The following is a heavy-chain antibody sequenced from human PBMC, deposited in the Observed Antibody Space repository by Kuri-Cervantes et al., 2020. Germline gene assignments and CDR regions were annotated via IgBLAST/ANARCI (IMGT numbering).Heavy chain of an antibody. D-gene: IGHD6-13*01. CDR2: ISNDGSNK. CDR1: GLTFSSYA. J-gene: IGHJ4*02. Sequence: LSLTCEASGLTFSSYAMDWVRQAPGKGLEWVAVISNDGSNKYYADSVKGRFTISRDNSKNTVYLQMNGLRTEDSAVYYCARAGGIAALSGYFDCWGQGTLVTVSS. CDR3: ARAGGIAALSGYFDC. V-gene: IGHV3-30-3*01.